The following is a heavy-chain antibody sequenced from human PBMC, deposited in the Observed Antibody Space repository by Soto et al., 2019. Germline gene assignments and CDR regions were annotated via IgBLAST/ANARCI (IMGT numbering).Heavy chain of an antibody. Sequence: ASVKVSCKASGYTFTSYDISWVRQAPGQGLEWMGLISAYNGNTNYAQKLQGKVTMTTDTSTSTAYMELRSLRSDDTAVYYCARGMVASHPPDYWGQGTLVTVSS. V-gene: IGHV1-18*01. CDR2: ISAYNGNT. CDR1: GYTFTSYD. J-gene: IGHJ4*02. CDR3: ARGMVASHPPDY. D-gene: IGHD2-8*01.